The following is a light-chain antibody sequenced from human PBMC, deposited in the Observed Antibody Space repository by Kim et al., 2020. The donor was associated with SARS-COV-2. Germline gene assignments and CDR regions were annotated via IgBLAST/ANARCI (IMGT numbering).Light chain of an antibody. CDR1: SLRSYY. J-gene: IGLJ2*01. CDR3: NSWDSLGV. CDR2: GKN. Sequence: SSELPQDPAVSVALGQTVRITCQGDSLRSYYASWYQQKPGQAPVRVIYGKNNRPSGIPDRFSGSSSGNTASLTITGAQAEDEADYYCNSWDSLGVFGGGTQLTVL. V-gene: IGLV3-19*02.